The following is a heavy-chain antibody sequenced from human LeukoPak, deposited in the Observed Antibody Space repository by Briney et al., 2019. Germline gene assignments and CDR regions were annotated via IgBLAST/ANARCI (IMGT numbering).Heavy chain of an antibody. D-gene: IGHD3-3*01. V-gene: IGHV5-51*01. J-gene: IGHJ4*02. CDR1: GYSFYYYW. CDR3: ARVGSVTNFGVVSYYFDY. Sequence: GESLKISCKAFGYSFYYYWIAWVRQMPGKGLEWMGIIYPDESDITYRPSFQGQVTISVDKSINTAYLQWSSLKASNTAIYYCARVGSVTNFGVVSYYFDYWGQGTLVTVSS. CDR2: IYPDESDI.